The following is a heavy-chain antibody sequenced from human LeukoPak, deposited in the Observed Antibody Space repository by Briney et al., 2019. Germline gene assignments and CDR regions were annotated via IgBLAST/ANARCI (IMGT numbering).Heavy chain of an antibody. D-gene: IGHD2-21*02. V-gene: IGHV3-7*05. CDR3: ARDSPRPKPATAPYY. CDR1: GFTFNNYW. CDR2: IKQDGSEK. Sequence: GGSLRLSCVASGFTFNNYWMSWVRQAPGKGREWGANIKQDGSEKYYVASVKGRLTISRDNAKNSLYLQVNNLTAEDTAIYYCARDSPRPKPATAPYYWGQGTLVTVSS. J-gene: IGHJ4*02.